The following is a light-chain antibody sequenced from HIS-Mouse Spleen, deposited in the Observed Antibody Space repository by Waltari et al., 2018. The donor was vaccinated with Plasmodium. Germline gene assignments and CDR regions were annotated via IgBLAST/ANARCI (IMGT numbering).Light chain of an antibody. CDR2: AAS. J-gene: IGKJ2*01. CDR3: LQDYNYPYT. Sequence: IQMTQPPSPLSASGGEGVTITSRASQGMRNDLGWYQQKPGKAPKLLISAASSLQSGVPSRFSGSGSGTDFTLTISSLQPEDFATYYCLQDYNYPYTFGQGTKLEIK. CDR1: QGMRND. V-gene: IGKV1-6*01.